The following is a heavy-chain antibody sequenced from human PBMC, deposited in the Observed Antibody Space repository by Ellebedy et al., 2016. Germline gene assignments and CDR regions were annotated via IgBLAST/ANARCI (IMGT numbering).Heavy chain of an antibody. D-gene: IGHD3-16*01. CDR1: GDSFRSYA. J-gene: IGHJ4*02. CDR2: SIPLFGTT. Sequence: ASVKVSCKASGDSFRSYAITWVRQAPGQGLEWMGGSIPLFGTTNYAQKFQSRVTITADESTSTAYMELGSLRSEDTAVYYCARAGGPRDYRYPADYWGQGTLVTVSS. CDR3: ARAGGPRDYRYPADY. V-gene: IGHV1-69*13.